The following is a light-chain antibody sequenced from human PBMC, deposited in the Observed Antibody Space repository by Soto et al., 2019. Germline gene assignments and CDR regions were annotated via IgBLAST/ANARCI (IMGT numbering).Light chain of an antibody. V-gene: IGKV1-5*03. CDR3: QQYNSYPYT. Sequence: DIQMTQSPSTLSASVGDRVTITCRASQSISSWLAWYQQKPGKAPKLLIYKASSLESGGPSRFSGSGSGTEFTITISSLQPDDFATYYCQQYNSYPYTFGQGTKLEI. CDR2: KAS. J-gene: IGKJ2*01. CDR1: QSISSW.